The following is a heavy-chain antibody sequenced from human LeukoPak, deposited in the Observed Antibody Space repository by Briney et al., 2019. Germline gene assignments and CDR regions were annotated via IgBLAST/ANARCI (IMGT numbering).Heavy chain of an antibody. CDR1: GGSISGFY. J-gene: IGHJ4*02. D-gene: IGHD3-10*01. V-gene: IGHV4-59*01. Sequence: PSETLSLICTVSGGSISGFYWSWIRQPPGKGLEWIGYIYYSGSTNYNPSLKSRVTMSVDTSKNQFSLKLSSVTAADTALYYCARHHYASGTHTPYYFDYWGQGTLVTVSS. CDR2: IYYSGST. CDR3: ARHHYASGTHTPYYFDY.